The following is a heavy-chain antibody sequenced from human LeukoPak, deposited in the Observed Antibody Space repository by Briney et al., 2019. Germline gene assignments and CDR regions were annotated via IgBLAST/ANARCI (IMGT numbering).Heavy chain of an antibody. CDR2: VYSGGST. CDR3: ARATIGYEGMDV. V-gene: IGHV3-53*01. CDR1: GFTVSSNY. Sequence: GGSLRLSCAASGFTVSSNYMSWVRQAPGKGLEWVSVVYSGGSTYYADSVKGRFTISRDNSKNTLYLQMNSLRAEDTAVYYCARATIGYEGMDVWGQGTTVTVSS. J-gene: IGHJ6*02. D-gene: IGHD2-15*01.